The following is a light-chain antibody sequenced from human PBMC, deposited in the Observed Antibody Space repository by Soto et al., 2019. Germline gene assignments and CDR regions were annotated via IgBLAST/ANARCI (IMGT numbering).Light chain of an antibody. CDR2: AAS. Sequence: DIQMTQSPSSLSASVGDRVTITCRAKESVSSYVNWYQQKPGKAPKLLIYAASSLQSGVPARFSGSGSVTDFTLTISGLQPEDFATYYCPQRYSKWTFGQGTKVEIK. CDR3: PQRYSKWT. V-gene: IGKV1-39*01. CDR1: ESVSSY. J-gene: IGKJ1*01.